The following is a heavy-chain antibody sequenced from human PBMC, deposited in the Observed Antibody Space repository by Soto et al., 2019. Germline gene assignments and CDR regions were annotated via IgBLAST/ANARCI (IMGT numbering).Heavy chain of an antibody. D-gene: IGHD3-22*01. CDR3: TRQGYYYDSSGYYGSDY. CDR2: IRSKANSYAT. V-gene: IGHV3-73*02. CDR1: GFTFSGSA. Sequence: EVQLVESGGGLVQPGGSLKLSCAASGFTFSGSAMHWVRQASGNGLEWVGRIRSKANSYATAYAASVKGRFTIYRDDSKKTAYLQMNSLKTEDTAVYYCTRQGYYYDSSGYYGSDYWGQGTLVTVSS. J-gene: IGHJ4*02.